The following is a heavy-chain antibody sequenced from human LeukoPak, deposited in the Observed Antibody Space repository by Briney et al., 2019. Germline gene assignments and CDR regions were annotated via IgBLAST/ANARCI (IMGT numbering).Heavy chain of an antibody. CDR3: ARVFRGSGSYHRYYYYYMDV. CDR1: GGSISSGGYS. Sequence: SETLSLTCAVSGGSISSGGYSWSWIRQPPGKGLEWIGYIYYSGSTYYNPSLKSRVTISVDTSKNQFSLKLSSVTAADTAVYYCARVFRGSGSYHRYYYYYMDVWGKGTTVTVSS. CDR2: IYYSGST. D-gene: IGHD3-10*01. J-gene: IGHJ6*03. V-gene: IGHV4-30-4*07.